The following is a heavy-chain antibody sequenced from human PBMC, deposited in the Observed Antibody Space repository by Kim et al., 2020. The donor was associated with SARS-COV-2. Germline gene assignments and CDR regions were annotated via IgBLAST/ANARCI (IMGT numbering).Heavy chain of an antibody. J-gene: IGHJ4*02. CDR3: ARVLAGYSHHFDY. Sequence: YADSGKGRFTISRDNSKNPLYLQMNSLRAEDTAVYYCARVLAGYSHHFDYWGQGTLVTVSS. D-gene: IGHD2-15*01. V-gene: IGHV3-30*01.